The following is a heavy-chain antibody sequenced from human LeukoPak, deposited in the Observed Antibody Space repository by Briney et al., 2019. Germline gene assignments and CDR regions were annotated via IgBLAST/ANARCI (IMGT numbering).Heavy chain of an antibody. CDR3: AISPADFYYYYGMDV. J-gene: IGHJ6*02. Sequence: PSETLSLTCTVSGGSISSRSYYWSWIRQPPGKGLEWIGEINHGGTTNYNPSLKSRVTISVDTSKNQFSLKVSSVTAADTAVYYCAISPADFYYYYGMDVWGQGTTVTVSS. D-gene: IGHD2-2*01. V-gene: IGHV4-39*07. CDR2: INHGGTT. CDR1: GGSISSRSYY.